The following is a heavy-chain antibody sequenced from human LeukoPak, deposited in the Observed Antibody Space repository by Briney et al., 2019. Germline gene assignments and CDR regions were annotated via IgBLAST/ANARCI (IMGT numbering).Heavy chain of an antibody. V-gene: IGHV3-66*01. CDR2: LYSGGGT. D-gene: IGHD3-3*01. J-gene: IGHJ4*02. Sequence: GGSLSLSCAASGFTVSTNYMSWVRQAPGKGLEWVSILYSGGGTDYADSVKGRFTISRDNSKNTLFLQMNSLRAEDTAVYYCARDGVAAEFDYWGQGTLVTVSS. CDR1: GFTVSTNY. CDR3: ARDGVAAEFDY.